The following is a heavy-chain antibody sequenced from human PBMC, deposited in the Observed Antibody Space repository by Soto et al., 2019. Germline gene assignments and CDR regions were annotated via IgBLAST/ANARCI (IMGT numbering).Heavy chain of an antibody. CDR2: IGAARDP. V-gene: IGHV3-13*05. D-gene: IGHD2-2*02. J-gene: IGHJ6*02. CDR1: GFTFSNFD. Sequence: GGSLRLSCATSGFTFSNFDMHWVRQVPGKGLEWVSAIGAARDPYYLGSVKGRFTISRENAKNSVYLQMNDLRAGDSAVYYCARAYTGRLPRRADYYYAMDVCGQGTTVTVSS. CDR3: ARAYTGRLPRRADYYYAMDV.